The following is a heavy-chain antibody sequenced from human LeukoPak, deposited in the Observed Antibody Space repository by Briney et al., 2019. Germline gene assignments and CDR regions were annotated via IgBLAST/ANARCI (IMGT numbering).Heavy chain of an antibody. CDR2: MNPNSGNT. J-gene: IGHJ5*02. Sequence: ASMKVSCKASGYTFTSYDINWVRQATGQGLEWMGWMNPNSGNTGYAQKFQGRVTITRNTSISTAYMVLSSLRSEDTAVYYCARELLRDYYGSGSYYKAWGQGTLVTVSP. V-gene: IGHV1-8*03. CDR1: GYTFTSYD. D-gene: IGHD3-10*01. CDR3: ARELLRDYYGSGSYYKA.